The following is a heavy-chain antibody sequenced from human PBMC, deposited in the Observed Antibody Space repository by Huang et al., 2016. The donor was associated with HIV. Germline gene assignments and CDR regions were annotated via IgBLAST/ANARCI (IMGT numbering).Heavy chain of an antibody. D-gene: IGHD6-6*01. CDR1: GGSMSRYY. J-gene: IGHJ5*02. V-gene: IGHV4-59*01. CDR3: ASASIAARRWFDP. Sequence: QVQLQESGPGLVKPSETLSLTCTVSGGSMSRYYWSWIRQPPGKGLEWMGYIYYRGSTTYSPARKSRVTISVEASKNQFALRLSSVTAADTAVYYCASASIAARRWFDPWGQGSLVTVSS. CDR2: IYYRGST.